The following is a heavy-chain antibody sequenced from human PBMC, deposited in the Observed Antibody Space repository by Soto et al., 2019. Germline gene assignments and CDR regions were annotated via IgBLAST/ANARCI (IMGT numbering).Heavy chain of an antibody. CDR2: FYSGGST. CDR3: ARVVTTFSYYYYGMDV. V-gene: IGHV3-53*01. CDR1: GFTVGTNY. D-gene: IGHD4-4*01. J-gene: IGHJ6*02. Sequence: GGSLRLSCAASGFTVGTNYMSWVRPAPGKGLEWVSLFYSGGSTYYADSVKGRFTISRDNSKNTLYLQMDSLRAEDTAVYYCARVVTTFSYYYYGMDVWGQGTTVTVSS.